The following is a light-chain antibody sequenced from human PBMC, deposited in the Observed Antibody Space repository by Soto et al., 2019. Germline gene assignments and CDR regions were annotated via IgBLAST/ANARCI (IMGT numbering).Light chain of an antibody. CDR2: DAS. CDR1: QSISSK. V-gene: IGKV3-15*01. Sequence: EIVMTQSPDTLSVSPGERATLSCRASQSISSKLAWYQQKPGHAPRLLILDASPRATGIPARFSGSGSGTEFTLTISSLQSEDFAVYYCKQYNSWTAISFDQGTRLEIK. J-gene: IGKJ5*01. CDR3: KQYNSWTAIS.